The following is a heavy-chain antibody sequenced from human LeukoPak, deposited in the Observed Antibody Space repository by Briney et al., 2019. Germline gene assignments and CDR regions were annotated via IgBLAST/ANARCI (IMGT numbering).Heavy chain of an antibody. V-gene: IGHV3-66*01. CDR2: IYSGGST. CDR3: ARAPTYGSGSLPFDY. Sequence: GGSLRLSCAASGFTVSSNYMSWVRQAPGKGLEWVSVIYSGGSTYYADSVKGRFTISRDNSKNALYLQMNSLRAEDTAVYYCARAPTYGSGSLPFDYWGQGTLVTVSS. CDR1: GFTVSSNY. D-gene: IGHD3-10*01. J-gene: IGHJ4*02.